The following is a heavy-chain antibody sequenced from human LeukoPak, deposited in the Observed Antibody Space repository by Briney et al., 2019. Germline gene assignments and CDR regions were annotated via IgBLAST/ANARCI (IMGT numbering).Heavy chain of an antibody. D-gene: IGHD6-19*01. CDR1: GGSISPYY. Sequence: ETLSLTCTVSGGSISPYYWSWIRQPPGKGLEWIGYIYYSGSTNYNPSLKSRVTISVDTSKNQFSLKLNSVTAADTAVYYCARIDSSGWYPYYWGQGTLVTVSS. CDR2: IYYSGST. V-gene: IGHV4-59*01. CDR3: ARIDSSGWYPYY. J-gene: IGHJ4*02.